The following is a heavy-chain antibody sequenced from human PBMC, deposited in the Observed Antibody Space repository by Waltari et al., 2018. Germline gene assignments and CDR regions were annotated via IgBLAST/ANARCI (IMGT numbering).Heavy chain of an antibody. CDR1: GYSTRGYF. V-gene: IGHV4-38-2*01. Sequence: QVQLPESGPGLLMPSETLSPTCAVSGYSTRGYFWGWIRQPPGKGLEWIGSIYHRGRTYYNPSLKSRVTMSVDTSKNQFSLKLSSVTAADTAVYYCARNSGNYSFLYWGQGTLVTVSS. CDR2: IYHRGRT. D-gene: IGHD1-26*01. CDR3: ARNSGNYSFLY. J-gene: IGHJ4*02.